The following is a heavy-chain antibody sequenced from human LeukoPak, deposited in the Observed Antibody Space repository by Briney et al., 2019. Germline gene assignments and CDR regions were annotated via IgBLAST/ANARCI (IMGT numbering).Heavy chain of an antibody. Sequence: SETLSLTCTVSGYSISSGYYWGWIRQPPGKGLEWIGSIYHSGSTYYNPSLKSRVTISVDTSKNQFSLKLSSVTAADTAVYYCARDPVDQPYWFFDLWGRGTLVTVSS. D-gene: IGHD2-2*01. V-gene: IGHV4-38-2*02. CDR2: IYHSGST. CDR1: GYSISSGYY. CDR3: ARDPVDQPYWFFDL. J-gene: IGHJ2*01.